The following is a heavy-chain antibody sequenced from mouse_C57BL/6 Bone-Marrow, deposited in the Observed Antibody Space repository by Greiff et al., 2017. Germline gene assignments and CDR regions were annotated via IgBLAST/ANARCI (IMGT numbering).Heavy chain of an antibody. CDR2: IYPGSGST. Sequence: QVQLQQPGAELVKPGASVKMSCKASGYTFTSYWITWVKQRPGQGLEWIGDIYPGSGSTNYNEKFKSKATLTADTSSSTAYVRLSSLTSEDSTVYDSAGPYCSNIGDFDVWGTGTTVTVSS. V-gene: IGHV1-55*01. CDR1: GYTFTSYW. CDR3: AGPYCSNIGDFDV. J-gene: IGHJ1*03. D-gene: IGHD2-5*01.